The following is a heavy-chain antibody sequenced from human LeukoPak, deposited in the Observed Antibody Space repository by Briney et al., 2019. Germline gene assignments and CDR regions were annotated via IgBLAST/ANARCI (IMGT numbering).Heavy chain of an antibody. Sequence: ASVKLSCKSSGYTFTSYGISWVRQPPGQGLEWMGWISAYNGNTNYAQKLQGRVTMTTDTYTSTAYMELRSVRSDDTAVYYCARDSPYYYDSSGYYYGFDYWGQGTLVTVSS. D-gene: IGHD3-22*01. V-gene: IGHV1-18*01. CDR3: ARDSPYYYDSSGYYYGFDY. CDR1: GYTFTSYG. J-gene: IGHJ4*02. CDR2: ISAYNGNT.